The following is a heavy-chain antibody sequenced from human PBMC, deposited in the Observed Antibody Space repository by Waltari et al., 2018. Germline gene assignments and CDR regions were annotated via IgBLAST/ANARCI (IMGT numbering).Heavy chain of an antibody. D-gene: IGHD6-19*01. Sequence: QVQLVESGGGLVKTGGSLRLSCAPSGFTFSDCYMCWIRQAPGKGLECVAYISGSGGTIHYADSVKGRFTISRDNAKNSLYLQMNSLRAEDTALYYCARFKIVVAGTFPDYWGQGTLVTVSS. CDR2: ISGSGGTI. CDR3: ARFKIVVAGTFPDY. J-gene: IGHJ4*02. CDR1: GFTFSDCY. V-gene: IGHV3-11*01.